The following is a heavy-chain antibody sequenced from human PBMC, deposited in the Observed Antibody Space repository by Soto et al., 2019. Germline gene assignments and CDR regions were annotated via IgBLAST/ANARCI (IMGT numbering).Heavy chain of an antibody. J-gene: IGHJ6*02. Sequence: PGGSLRLSCAASGFTFSSYEMNWVRQAPGKGLEWVSYISSSGSTIYYADSVKGRFTISRDNAKNSLYLQMNSLRAEDTAVYYCAREGSSSSTLHYYYGMDVWGQGTTVTVS. D-gene: IGHD6-6*01. V-gene: IGHV3-48*03. CDR2: ISSSGSTI. CDR1: GFTFSSYE. CDR3: AREGSSSSTLHYYYGMDV.